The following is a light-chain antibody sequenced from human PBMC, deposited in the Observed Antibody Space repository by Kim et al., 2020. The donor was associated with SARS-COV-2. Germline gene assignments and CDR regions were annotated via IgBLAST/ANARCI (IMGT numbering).Light chain of an antibody. Sequence: PSVGETVTITCQASQDIRNDLNWYQQKPGQAPKGLIFDASSLETGVPLRFSGSGSGTHFTLTISRLQPEDFATYFCQQYGNLPLTFGGGTKVEIK. J-gene: IGKJ4*01. CDR2: DAS. CDR3: QQYGNLPLT. CDR1: QDIRND. V-gene: IGKV1-33*01.